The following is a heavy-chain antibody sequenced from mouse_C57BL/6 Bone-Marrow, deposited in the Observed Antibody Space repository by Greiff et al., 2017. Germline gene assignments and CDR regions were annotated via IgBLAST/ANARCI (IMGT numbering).Heavy chain of an antibody. Sequence: QVQLQQPGAELVKPGASVKLSCKASGYTFTSYWMHWVKQRPGQGLAWIGMIHPNSGSTNYNEKFKSKATVTVDKSSSTAYMQLSSLTSEYSAVYYCARGYYGADYGGQGTTLTVSA. J-gene: IGHJ2*01. CDR2: IHPNSGST. V-gene: IGHV1-64*01. CDR1: GYTFTSYW. D-gene: IGHD1-1*01. CDR3: ARGYYGADY.